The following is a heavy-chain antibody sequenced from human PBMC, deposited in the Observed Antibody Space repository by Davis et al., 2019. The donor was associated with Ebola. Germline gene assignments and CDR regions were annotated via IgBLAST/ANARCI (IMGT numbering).Heavy chain of an antibody. CDR1: GFTVSSNY. D-gene: IGHD6-13*01. Sequence: PGGSLRLSCAASGFTVSSNYMSWVRQAPGKGLEWVSVIYSGGSTYYADSVKGRFTISRDNSKNTLYLQMNSLRAEDTAVYYCARPAAAGHYYYYGMDVWGQGTTVTVSS. J-gene: IGHJ6*02. CDR3: ARPAAAGHYYYYGMDV. CDR2: IYSGGST. V-gene: IGHV3-66*02.